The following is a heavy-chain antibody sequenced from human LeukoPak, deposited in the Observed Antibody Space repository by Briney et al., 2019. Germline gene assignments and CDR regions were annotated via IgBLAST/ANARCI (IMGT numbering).Heavy chain of an antibody. CDR1: GGSISSSSYY. V-gene: IGHV4-39*01. CDR2: IYYSGST. Sequence: SETLSLTCTVSGGSISSSSYYWGWIRQPPGKGLEWIGSIYYSGSTYYNPSLKSRFTISVDTSKNQFSLKLSSVTAADTAVYYCARATADSGSYYTLNFFDYWGQGTLVTVSS. J-gene: IGHJ4*02. CDR3: ARATADSGSYYTLNFFDY. D-gene: IGHD1-26*01.